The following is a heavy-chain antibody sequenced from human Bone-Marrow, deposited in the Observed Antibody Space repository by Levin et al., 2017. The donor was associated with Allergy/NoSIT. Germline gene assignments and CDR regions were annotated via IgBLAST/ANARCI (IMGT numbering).Heavy chain of an antibody. V-gene: IGHV3-15*01. Sequence: GASVKVSCAGSGFTFINAWMSWVRQAPGKGLEWIGRIKSKSDGGTADYAAPVKDRFIISRDDSTNTLYLQMTSLKTEDTAVYYCTTDRPYCSGGRCYSYYYGLDVWGQGTTVTVSS. CDR2: IKSKSDGGTA. D-gene: IGHD2-15*01. CDR3: TTDRPYCSGGRCYSYYYGLDV. CDR1: GFTFINAW. J-gene: IGHJ6*02.